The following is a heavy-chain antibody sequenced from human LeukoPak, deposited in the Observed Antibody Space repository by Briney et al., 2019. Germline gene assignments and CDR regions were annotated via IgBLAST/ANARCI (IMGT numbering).Heavy chain of an antibody. CDR3: AKGTMHDY. J-gene: IGHJ4*02. CDR2: ISDTGGNP. V-gene: IGHV3-23*01. Sequence: GGSLRLSCAASGFTFSSDAMNWVRQAPGKGLEWVSGISDTGGNPYYADSVKGRFTISRDKSKKTLDLQMNSLRAEDTAVYYCAKGTMHDYWGQGTLVTVSA. D-gene: IGHD4/OR15-4a*01. CDR1: GFTFSSDA.